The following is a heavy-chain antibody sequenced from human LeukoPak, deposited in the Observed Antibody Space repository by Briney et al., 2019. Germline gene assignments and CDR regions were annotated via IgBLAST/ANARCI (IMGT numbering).Heavy chain of an antibody. V-gene: IGHV3-23*01. J-gene: IGHJ3*02. CDR3: AKDRSIAAGDDAFDI. Sequence: GGSLRLSCAASGFTFSSYAMSWVRQAPGKGLEWVSHISGSGISTYYADSVKGRFTFSRDNSKNTLYLQMNSLRAEDTAVYYCAKDRSIAAGDDAFDIWGQGTMVTVSS. CDR1: GFTFSSYA. CDR2: ISGSGIST. D-gene: IGHD6-13*01.